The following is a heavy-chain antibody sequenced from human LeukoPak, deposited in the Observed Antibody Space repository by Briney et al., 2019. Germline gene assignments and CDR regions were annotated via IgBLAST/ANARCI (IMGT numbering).Heavy chain of an antibody. CDR1: GFTFTNYW. Sequence: GGSLRLSCAASGFTFTNYWMNWVRQAPGKGLEWVANINQDGSEKYFVDSVRGRFTISRDNAKNSVYLQMNSLRPEDTAVYYCARDSTGTVFDLWGQGTLVTVSS. J-gene: IGHJ4*02. D-gene: IGHD1-1*01. CDR2: INQDGSEK. CDR3: ARDSTGTVFDL. V-gene: IGHV3-7*04.